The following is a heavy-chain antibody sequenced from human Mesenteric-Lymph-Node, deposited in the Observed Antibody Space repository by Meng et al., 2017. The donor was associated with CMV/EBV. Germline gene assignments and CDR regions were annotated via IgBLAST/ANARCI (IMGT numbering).Heavy chain of an antibody. CDR3: ATRVI. V-gene: IGHV3-48*03. CDR2: ISGSGTTM. CDR1: GFTFSHYV. Sequence: GESLKISCAASGFTFSHYVLNWVRQAPGKGLEWVSYISGSGTTMYYADSVKGRFTISRDNAENSLYLQMNSLRVEDTAVYYCATRVIRGQGALVTVSS. J-gene: IGHJ4*02.